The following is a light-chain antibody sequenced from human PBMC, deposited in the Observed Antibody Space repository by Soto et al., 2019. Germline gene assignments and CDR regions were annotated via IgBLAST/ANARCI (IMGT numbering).Light chain of an antibody. CDR2: LNSDGSH. CDR1: SGHSSYA. J-gene: IGLJ2*01. CDR3: QTWGTGIVV. V-gene: IGLV4-69*01. Sequence: QAVVTQSPSASASLGASVKLTCTLSSGHSSYAIAWHQQQPEKGPRYLMKLNSDGSHSKGDGIPDRFSGSSSGAERYLTISSLQSEDEADYYCQTWGTGIVVFGGGTKRPS.